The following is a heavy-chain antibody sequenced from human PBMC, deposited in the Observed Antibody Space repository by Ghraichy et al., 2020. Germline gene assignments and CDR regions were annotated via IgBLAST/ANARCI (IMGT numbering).Heavy chain of an antibody. CDR1: GFSFSRYW. V-gene: IGHV3-7*01. CDR2: TRQDGSEN. J-gene: IGHJ3*01. D-gene: IGHD3-22*01. Sequence: GGSLRLSCAASGFSFSRYWMSWVRQAPGKGLEWVANTRQDGSENYYVDSVKGRFTISRDNAKNSLYLQMNSLRAEVTAVYYCARGDYYDSSGYYIDAFDVWGQGTMVTVSS. CDR3: ARGDYYDSSGYYIDAFDV.